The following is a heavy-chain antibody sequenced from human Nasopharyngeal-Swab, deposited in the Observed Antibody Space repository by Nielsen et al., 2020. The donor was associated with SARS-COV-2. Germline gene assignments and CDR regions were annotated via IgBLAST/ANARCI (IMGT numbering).Heavy chain of an antibody. D-gene: IGHD3-22*01. J-gene: IGHJ4*02. V-gene: IGHV3-33*06. Sequence: GESLKISCAASGFTFSSYGMHWVRQAPGKGLEWVAVIWYDGSNKYYADSVKGRFTISRDNSKNTLYLQMNSLRAEDTAVYYCAKMYYYDSSGYSFDYWGQGTLVTVSS. CDR3: AKMYYYDSSGYSFDY. CDR1: GFTFSSYG. CDR2: IWYDGSNK.